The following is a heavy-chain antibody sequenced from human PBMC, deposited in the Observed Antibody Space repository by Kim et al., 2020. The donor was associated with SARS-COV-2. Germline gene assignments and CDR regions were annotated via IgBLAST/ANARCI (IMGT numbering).Heavy chain of an antibody. CDR2: ISGSGGST. D-gene: IGHD3-22*01. CDR1: GFTFSSYA. V-gene: IGHV3-23*01. CDR3: AKGQRSHITMIVVVQYSAGAFDI. J-gene: IGHJ3*02. Sequence: GGSLRLSCAASGFTFSSYAMSWVRQAPGKGLEWVSAISGSGGSTYYADSVKGRFTISRDNSKNTLYLQMNSLRAEDTAVYYCAKGQRSHITMIVVVQYSAGAFDIWGQGTMVTVSS.